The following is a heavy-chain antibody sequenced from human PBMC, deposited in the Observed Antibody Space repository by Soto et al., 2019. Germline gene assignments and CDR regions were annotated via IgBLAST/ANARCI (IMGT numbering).Heavy chain of an antibody. Sequence: QVPLVQSGAEVKKPGASVKVSCKASGYTFTSYGISWVRQAPGQGLEWMGWISAYNGNTNYAQKLQGRVTMTTDTSTSTAYMELRSLRSDDTAVYYCARDLFVYCSGGSCSGVYWGQGTLVTVSS. CDR2: ISAYNGNT. D-gene: IGHD2-15*01. J-gene: IGHJ4*02. V-gene: IGHV1-18*01. CDR3: ARDLFVYCSGGSCSGVY. CDR1: GYTFTSYG.